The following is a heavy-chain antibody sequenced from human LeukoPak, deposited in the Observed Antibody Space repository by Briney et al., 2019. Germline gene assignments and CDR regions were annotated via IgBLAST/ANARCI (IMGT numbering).Heavy chain of an antibody. Sequence: GGSLRLSCAASGFTFSSYSMNWVRQAPGKGLEWVSSISSSSSYIYYADSVKGRFTISRDNAKNSLYLQMNSLRAEDTAVYYCARARTPTRDAFDIWGQGTMVTVSS. CDR2: ISSSSSYI. CDR1: GFTFSSYS. CDR3: ARARTPTRDAFDI. D-gene: IGHD4-23*01. V-gene: IGHV3-21*01. J-gene: IGHJ3*02.